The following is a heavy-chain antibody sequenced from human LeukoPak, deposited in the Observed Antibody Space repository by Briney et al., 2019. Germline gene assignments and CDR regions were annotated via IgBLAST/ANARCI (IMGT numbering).Heavy chain of an antibody. J-gene: IGHJ4*02. CDR2: IYYSGST. CDR3: ARDMMATGPFDY. V-gene: IGHV4-59*01. CDR1: GGSISSYY. Sequence: SETLSLTCTVSGGSISSYYWSWIRQPPGKGLEWIGYIYYSGSTNYNPSLKSRVTISVDTSKNQFSQKLSSVTAADTAVYYCARDMMATGPFDYWGQGTLVTVSS. D-gene: IGHD5-24*01.